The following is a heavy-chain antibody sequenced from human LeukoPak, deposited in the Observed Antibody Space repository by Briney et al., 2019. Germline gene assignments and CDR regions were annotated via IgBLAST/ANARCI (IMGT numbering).Heavy chain of an antibody. CDR1: GFTSSSYW. D-gene: IGHD6-13*01. J-gene: IGHJ6*02. CDR2: INTDGSST. Sequence: GGSLRLSCAASGFTSSSYWMHWVRQAPGKGLVWVSRINTDGSSTSYADSVKGRFTISRDNSKNTLYLQMNSLRAEDTAVYYCARGGGSSWYGGIYYYYGMDVWGQGTTVTVSS. CDR3: ARGGGSSWYGGIYYYYGMDV. V-gene: IGHV3-74*01.